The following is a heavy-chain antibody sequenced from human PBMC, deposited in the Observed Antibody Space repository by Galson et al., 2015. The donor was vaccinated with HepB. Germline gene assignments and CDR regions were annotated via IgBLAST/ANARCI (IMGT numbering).Heavy chain of an antibody. V-gene: IGHV3-30*04. Sequence: SLRLSCAASGFPFSNYAMNWARQTPGKGLEWMTVILHDAHNRYYADSVEGRFTVSRDNSKNTVYLQMNSLRPEDTAMYYCARRAGASGGFSFDYWGQGSLVTVSS. CDR3: ARRAGASGGFSFDY. CDR2: ILHDAHNR. J-gene: IGHJ4*02. D-gene: IGHD3-10*01. CDR1: GFPFSNYA.